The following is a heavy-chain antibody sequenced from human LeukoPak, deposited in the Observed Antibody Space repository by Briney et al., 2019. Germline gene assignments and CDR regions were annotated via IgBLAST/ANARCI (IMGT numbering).Heavy chain of an antibody. Sequence: ASVKVSCKASGYTFTSYYMHWVRQAPGQGLEWMGIVNPSGGSTSYAQKFQGRVTMTRDTSTSTVYMELSSLRSEDTAVYYCARDSTTGYSSGWYSFWAFDIWGQGTMVTVSS. CDR2: VNPSGGST. V-gene: IGHV1-46*01. CDR3: ARDSTTGYSSGWYSFWAFDI. CDR1: GYTFTSYY. J-gene: IGHJ3*02. D-gene: IGHD6-19*01.